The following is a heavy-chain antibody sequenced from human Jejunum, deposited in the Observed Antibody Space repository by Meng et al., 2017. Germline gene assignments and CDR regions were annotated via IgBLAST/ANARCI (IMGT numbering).Heavy chain of an antibody. Sequence: QRVQYGGGVKKPGAEVKGPCKTAGYTFIGYYMHWVRQAPGQGLEWMGRINPDNGVTNSAQRFQGRVTMTRDTSTSTVHMEVSSLRSADTAVYYCARASRVLGGFDYWGQGTLVTVSS. CDR1: GYTFIGYY. V-gene: IGHV1-2*06. D-gene: IGHD3-16*01. CDR2: INPDNGVT. CDR3: ARASRVLGGFDY. J-gene: IGHJ4*02.